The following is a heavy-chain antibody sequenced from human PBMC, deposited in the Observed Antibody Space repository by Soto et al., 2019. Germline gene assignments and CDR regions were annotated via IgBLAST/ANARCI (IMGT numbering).Heavy chain of an antibody. D-gene: IGHD6-13*01. CDR2: IWYDGSNK. J-gene: IGHJ6*02. CDR1: GFTFSSYG. V-gene: IGHV3-33*01. Sequence: QVQLVESGGGVVQPGRSLRLSCAASGFTFSSYGMHWVRQAPGKGLEWVAVIWYDGSNKYYADSVEGRFTISRDNSKNTPYLQMNSLRAEDTGVYYCASSGYSSSWYRSFYYYYGMDVWGQGTTVTVSS. CDR3: ASSGYSSSWYRSFYYYYGMDV.